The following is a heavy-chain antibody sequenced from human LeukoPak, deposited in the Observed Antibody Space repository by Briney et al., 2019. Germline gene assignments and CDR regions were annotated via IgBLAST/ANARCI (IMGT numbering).Heavy chain of an antibody. Sequence: SETLSLTCAVYGGSFSGYYWSWIRQPPGKGLEWIGEINHSGSTNYNPSLKSRVTISVDTSKNQFSLKLSSVTAADTAVYYCAREMGHYDILTGYSVNAFDIWGQGTMVTVSS. CDR3: AREMGHYDILTGYSVNAFDI. CDR2: INHSGST. J-gene: IGHJ3*02. V-gene: IGHV4-34*01. CDR1: GGSFSGYY. D-gene: IGHD3-9*01.